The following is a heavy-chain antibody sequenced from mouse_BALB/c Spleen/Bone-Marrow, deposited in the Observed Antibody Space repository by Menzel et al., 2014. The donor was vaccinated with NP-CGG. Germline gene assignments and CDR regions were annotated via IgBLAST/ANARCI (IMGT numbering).Heavy chain of an antibody. J-gene: IGHJ4*01. V-gene: IGHV1S22*01. CDR2: IYPGSGSI. CDR3: TREVRRYAMDY. CDR1: GYTFTSYW. D-gene: IGHD2-14*01. Sequence: LQQSGSELVRPGASVKLSCKASGYTFTSYWMHWVKQRPGQGLEWLGTIYPGSGSINYDEKFKSKATLTVDTSSSTADMQLSSLTSEDSAVYYCTREVRRYAMDYWGQGTSVTVSS.